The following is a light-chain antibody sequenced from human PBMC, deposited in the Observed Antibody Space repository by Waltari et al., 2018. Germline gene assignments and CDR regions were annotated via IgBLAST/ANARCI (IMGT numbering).Light chain of an antibody. V-gene: IGLV3-1*01. Sequence: SYELTQPPSVSGSPGPKASLTCPGDDLGDGYASWYPRKAGQSPVLVLYQDTKRPSGIPERFSGSNSGSTATLTISGTQAMDEADYYCQAWDSTIVVFGGGTKLTVL. J-gene: IGLJ2*01. CDR3: QAWDSTIVV. CDR1: DLGDGY. CDR2: QDT.